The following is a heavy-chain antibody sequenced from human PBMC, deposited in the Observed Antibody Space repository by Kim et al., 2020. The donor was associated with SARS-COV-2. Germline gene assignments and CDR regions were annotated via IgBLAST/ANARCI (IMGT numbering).Heavy chain of an antibody. D-gene: IGHD2-2*02. CDR3: ARALYPYCSSTSCHTSFDP. J-gene: IGHJ5*02. Sequence: SRVTISGDTSKNQFSLKLSSVTAADTAVYYCARALYPYCSSTSCHTSFDPWGQGTLVTVSS. V-gene: IGHV4-39*07.